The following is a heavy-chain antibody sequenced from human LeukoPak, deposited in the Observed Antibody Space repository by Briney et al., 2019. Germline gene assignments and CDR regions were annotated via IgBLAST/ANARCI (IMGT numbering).Heavy chain of an antibody. D-gene: IGHD2-15*01. CDR1: GFTFSSYT. Sequence: GGSLRLSCPASGFTFSSYTMNWVRQAPGKGLEWVSSISSSRSSIYYADSVKGRFTISRDNAKNSLYLQMNSLRAEDTAVYYCARDPTPRYCSGGSCYTHYGMDVWGQGTTVNVSS. J-gene: IGHJ6*02. V-gene: IGHV3-21*01. CDR2: ISSSRSSI. CDR3: ARDPTPRYCSGGSCYTHYGMDV.